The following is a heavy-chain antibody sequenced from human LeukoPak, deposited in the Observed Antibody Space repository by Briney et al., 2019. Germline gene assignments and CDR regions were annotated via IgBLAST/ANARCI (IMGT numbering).Heavy chain of an antibody. J-gene: IGHJ5*02. CDR3: ATDSPGIAVAGGHNWFDP. CDR1: GYTLTELS. D-gene: IGHD6-19*01. CDR2: FDPEDGET. V-gene: IGHV1-24*01. Sequence: ASVKVSCKVFGYTLTELSMHWVRQAPGKGLEWMGGFDPEDGETIYAQKFQGRVTMTEDTSTDTAYMELSSLRSEDTAVYYCATDSPGIAVAGGHNWFDPWGQGTLVTVSS.